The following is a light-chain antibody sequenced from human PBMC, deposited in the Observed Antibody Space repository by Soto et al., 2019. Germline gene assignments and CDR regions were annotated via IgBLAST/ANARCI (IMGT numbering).Light chain of an antibody. Sequence: QSVLTQPPSASGTPGQRVTISCSGGRSNIGSNTVNWYQQLPGTAPRLLNYGNNQRPSGVSNRFSGSKSGNTASLTISGLQAEDEAEYYCSSYTNINTRACVFGTGTQLTVL. V-gene: IGLV1-44*01. CDR3: SSYTNINTRACV. J-gene: IGLJ7*01. CDR2: GNN. CDR1: RSNIGSNT.